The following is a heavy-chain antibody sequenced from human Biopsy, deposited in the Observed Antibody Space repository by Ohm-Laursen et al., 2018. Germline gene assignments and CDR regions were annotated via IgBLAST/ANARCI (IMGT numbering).Heavy chain of an antibody. V-gene: IGHV3-9*01. CDR3: AKEGPPKDYSSSFHS. J-gene: IGHJ4*02. D-gene: IGHD6-13*01. CDR2: ISWNSDTI. CDR1: GFRFGDYA. Sequence: SLRLSCAASGFRFGDYAMHWVRQAPGKGLEWVSGISWNSDTIDYAVSVRGRFTISRDNAKNSLYLQMSSLRAEDTAFYYCAKEGPPKDYSSSFHSWGQGTLVTISS.